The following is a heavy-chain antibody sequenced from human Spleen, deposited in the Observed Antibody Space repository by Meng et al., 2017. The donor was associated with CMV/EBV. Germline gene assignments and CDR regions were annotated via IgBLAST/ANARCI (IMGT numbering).Heavy chain of an antibody. V-gene: IGHV1-2*02. CDR3: ARGGLQLVRGPFDF. CDR1: GYTFIDYY. D-gene: IGHD4-11*01. J-gene: IGHJ4*02. CDR2: INPNSGYT. Sequence: ASVKVSCKASGYTFIDYYIHWVRQAPGQGLEWMTWINPNSGYTDNAQKFQGRVTITRDTSISTVYMELSGLRSDDTAVYYCARGGLQLVRGPFDFWGQGTLVTVSS.